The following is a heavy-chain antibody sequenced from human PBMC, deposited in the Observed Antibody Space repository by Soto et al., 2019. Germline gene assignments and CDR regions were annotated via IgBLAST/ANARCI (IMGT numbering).Heavy chain of an antibody. D-gene: IGHD3-10*01. CDR2: IDPSDSYT. CDR1: GYSFTSYW. CDR3: ARPNYYGSGSYIAGNYYYGMDV. V-gene: IGHV5-10-1*01. Sequence: GESLKISCKGSGYSFTSYWISWVRQMPGKGLEWMGRIDPSDSYTNYSPSLQGHVTISADKSISTAYLQWSSLKASDTAMYYCARPNYYGSGSYIAGNYYYGMDVWGQGTTVTVS. J-gene: IGHJ6*02.